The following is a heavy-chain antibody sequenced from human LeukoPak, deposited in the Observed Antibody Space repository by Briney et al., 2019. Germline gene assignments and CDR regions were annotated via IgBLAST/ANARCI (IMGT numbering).Heavy chain of an antibody. Sequence: PGGSLRLSCAASGFTFSNYVMSWVRQAPGKGLEWVSGISGSGGGTYSADSVKGRFTISRDNSKNTLYLQMSSLRAEDTAVYYCAKPSGRSESYYEPFDSWGQGTLVTVSS. J-gene: IGHJ4*02. CDR1: GFTFSNYV. V-gene: IGHV3-23*01. CDR2: ISGSGGGT. D-gene: IGHD3-10*01. CDR3: AKPSGRSESYYEPFDS.